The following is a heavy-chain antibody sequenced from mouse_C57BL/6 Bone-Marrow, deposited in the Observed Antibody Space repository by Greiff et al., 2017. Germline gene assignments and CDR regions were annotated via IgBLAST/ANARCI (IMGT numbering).Heavy chain of an antibody. V-gene: IGHV1-81*01. CDR2: IYPRSGNT. D-gene: IGHD1-1*01. Sequence: VKLQESGAELARPGASVKLSCKASGYTFTSYGISWVKQRTGQGLEWIGEIYPRSGNTYYNEKFKGKATLTADKSSSTAYMELRSLTSEDSAVYFCARYYYGSSDYWGQGTTLTVSS. J-gene: IGHJ2*01. CDR1: GYTFTSYG. CDR3: ARYYYGSSDY.